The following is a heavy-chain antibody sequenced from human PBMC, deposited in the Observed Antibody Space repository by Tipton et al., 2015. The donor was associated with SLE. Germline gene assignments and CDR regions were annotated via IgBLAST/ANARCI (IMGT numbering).Heavy chain of an antibody. CDR3: ARTKSMLRGRHYYYYYMDV. J-gene: IGHJ6*03. CDR2: IDYSGST. CDR1: GDSISSYY. D-gene: IGHD3-10*01. V-gene: IGHV4-59*01. Sequence: LRLSCIVSGDSISSYYWSWIRQPPGEGLEWIGYIDYSGSTNYDPSLKSRVTISVDTSKNQFSLKLTSLTAADTAVYFCARTKSMLRGRHYYYYYMDVWGKGTTVTVSS.